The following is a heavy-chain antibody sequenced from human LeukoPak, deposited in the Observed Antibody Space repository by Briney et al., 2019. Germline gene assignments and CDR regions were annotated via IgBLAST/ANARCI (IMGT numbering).Heavy chain of an antibody. J-gene: IGHJ4*02. V-gene: IGHV4-59*01. Sequence: SETLSLTCTVSGGSISSYYWSWIRQPPGKGLEWIGYVYHSAGSTYNPALRGRVTISMDTSENQFSLKMRSVSAADTAVYYCARVGSYDSSGYYFDYWGQGTQVTVSS. CDR3: ARVGSYDSSGYYFDY. CDR2: VYHSAGS. D-gene: IGHD3-22*01. CDR1: GGSISSYY.